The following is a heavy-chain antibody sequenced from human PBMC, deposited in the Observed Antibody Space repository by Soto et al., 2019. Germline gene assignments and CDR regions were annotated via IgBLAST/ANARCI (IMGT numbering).Heavy chain of an antibody. CDR2: IYHSGST. V-gene: IGHV4-30-2*01. CDR1: GGSISSGGYS. J-gene: IGHJ4*02. Sequence: QLQLQESGSGLAKPSQTLSLTCAVSGGSISSGGYSWSWIRQPPGKGLDWIGYIYHSGSTYYNPSLXSXXTISVDRSKNQFSLKLSSVTAADTAVYYCVRVPDYWGQGTLVTVSS. CDR3: VRVPDY.